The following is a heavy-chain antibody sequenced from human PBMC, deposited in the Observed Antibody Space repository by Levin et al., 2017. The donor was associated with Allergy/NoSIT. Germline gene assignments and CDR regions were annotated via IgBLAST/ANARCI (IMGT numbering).Heavy chain of an antibody. CDR1: GGSISSYY. D-gene: IGHD5-18*01. CDR2: IYYSGNT. J-gene: IGHJ4*02. Sequence: PSETLSLTCTVSGGSISSYYWSWIRQPPGKGLEWIGYIYYSGNTNYNPSLKSRVTISVDTSKNQFSLKLSSVTAADTAVYYCARGIIGYSHFDYWGQGTLVTVSS. CDR3: ARGIIGYSHFDY. V-gene: IGHV4-59*01.